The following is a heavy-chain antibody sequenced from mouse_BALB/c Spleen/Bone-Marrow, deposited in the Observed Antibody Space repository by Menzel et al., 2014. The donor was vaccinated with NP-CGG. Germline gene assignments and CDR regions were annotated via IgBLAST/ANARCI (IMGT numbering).Heavy chain of an antibody. CDR1: GFSLTSYG. V-gene: IGHV2-9*02. CDR2: IWAGGST. Sequence: QVQLQQSGPGLVAPSQSLSIPCTVSGFSLTSYGVHWDRQPPGKGLEWLGVIWAGGSTNYNSALMSRLSISKDNSESQVFLKMNSLQTDDTAIYYCARDRGYYKDVGDYWGQGTTLTVSS. D-gene: IGHD2-3*01. J-gene: IGHJ2*01. CDR3: ARDRGYYKDVGDY.